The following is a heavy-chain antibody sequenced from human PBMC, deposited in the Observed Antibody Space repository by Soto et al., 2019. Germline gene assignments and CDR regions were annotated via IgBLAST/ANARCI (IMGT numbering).Heavy chain of an antibody. V-gene: IGHV4-4*02. CDR3: ARVYIGSHSDS. D-gene: IGHD1-26*01. Sequence: SETLSLTCAVSGGSISSSNWWSWVRQPPGKGLEWIGEIFHSGSTNYNPSLKTRLTISVDKSKNQFSLKLSSVTAADTAVYYCARVYIGSHSDSWGRRTLVTVSS. CDR2: IFHSGST. CDR1: GGSISSSNW. J-gene: IGHJ4*02.